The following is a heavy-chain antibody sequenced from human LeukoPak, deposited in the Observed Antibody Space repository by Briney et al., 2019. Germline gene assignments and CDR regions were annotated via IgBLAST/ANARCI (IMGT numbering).Heavy chain of an antibody. Sequence: RWASVKVSCKASGYTFTSYGISWVRQAPGQGLEWMGWISAYNGNTNYAQKLQGRVTMTTDTSTSTAYMELRSLRSDDTAVYYCARDRIVGATSFTPYWGQGTLVTVSS. CDR2: ISAYNGNT. D-gene: IGHD1-26*01. CDR3: ARDRIVGATSFTPY. J-gene: IGHJ4*02. CDR1: GYTFTSYG. V-gene: IGHV1-18*01.